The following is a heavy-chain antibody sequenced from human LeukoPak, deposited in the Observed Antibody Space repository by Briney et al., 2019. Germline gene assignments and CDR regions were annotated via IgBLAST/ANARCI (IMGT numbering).Heavy chain of an antibody. CDR3: ARSHGDSFDY. Sequence: ASVKVSCKASGYTFTNYAMHWVRQAPGQRLEWMGWVNARNGNTKYSRKFQGRVTITRDTSASTAYMELSSLRSEDTAVYYCARSHGDSFDYWGQGTLVTVSS. V-gene: IGHV1-3*01. J-gene: IGHJ4*02. D-gene: IGHD4-17*01. CDR2: VNARNGNT. CDR1: GYTFTNYA.